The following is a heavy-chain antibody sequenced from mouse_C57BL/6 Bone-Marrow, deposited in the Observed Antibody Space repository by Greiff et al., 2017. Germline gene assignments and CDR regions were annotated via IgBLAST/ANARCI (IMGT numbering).Heavy chain of an antibody. D-gene: IGHD2-5*01. Sequence: VQLQASGAELARPGASVKLSCKASGYTFTSYGISWVKQRTGQGLEWIGEIYPRSGNTYYNEKFKGKATLTADKSSSTAYMELRSLTSEDSAVYFCARAPAYYSNYLDYWGQGTTLTVSS. CDR3: ARAPAYYSNYLDY. V-gene: IGHV1-81*01. CDR2: IYPRSGNT. J-gene: IGHJ2*01. CDR1: GYTFTSYG.